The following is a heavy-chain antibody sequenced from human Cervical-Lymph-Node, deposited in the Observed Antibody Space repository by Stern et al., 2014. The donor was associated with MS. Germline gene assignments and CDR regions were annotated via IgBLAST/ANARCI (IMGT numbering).Heavy chain of an antibody. J-gene: IGHJ4*02. V-gene: IGHV3-9*01. CDR2: SRGDGGAT. CDR1: GFTFDDHA. Sequence: VQLVESGGGLVQPGGSLRLSCAASGFTFDDHAMQWVRQSAGKGLELGAGSRGDGGATAYSASVRGRFTISRDNSKNSLFLQMSSLRPEDTALYYCVKDVDSSIAVSFDYWGQGTQVTVSP. CDR3: VKDVDSSIAVSFDY. D-gene: IGHD6-19*01.